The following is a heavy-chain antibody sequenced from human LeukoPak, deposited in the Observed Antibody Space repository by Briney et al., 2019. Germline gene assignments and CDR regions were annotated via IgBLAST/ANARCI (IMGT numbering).Heavy chain of an antibody. D-gene: IGHD3-22*01. CDR1: GYTFTSYD. Sequence: GASVKVSCKASGYTFTSYDINWVRQATGQGLEWMGWMNPNSGNTGYAQKFQGRVTITRNTSISTAYMELSSLRSEDTAVYYCARGIRYYYDSSGYSTTPDAFDIWGQGTMVTVSS. V-gene: IGHV1-8*03. J-gene: IGHJ3*02. CDR2: MNPNSGNT. CDR3: ARGIRYYYDSSGYSTTPDAFDI.